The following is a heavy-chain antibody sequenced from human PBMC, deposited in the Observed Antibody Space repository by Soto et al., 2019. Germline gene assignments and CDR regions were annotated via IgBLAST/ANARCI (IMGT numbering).Heavy chain of an antibody. J-gene: IGHJ6*02. V-gene: IGHV3-23*01. CDR3: AKVVDPYYYDSSGFSPPYYYYYYGMDV. CDR1: GFTFSSYA. CDR2: ISGSGGST. D-gene: IGHD3-22*01. Sequence: GGSLRLSCAASGFTFSSYAMSWVRQAPGKGLEWVSAISGSGGSTYYADSVKGRFTISRDNSKNTLYLQMNSLRAEDTAVYYCAKVVDPYYYDSSGFSPPYYYYYYGMDVWGQGTTVTVSS.